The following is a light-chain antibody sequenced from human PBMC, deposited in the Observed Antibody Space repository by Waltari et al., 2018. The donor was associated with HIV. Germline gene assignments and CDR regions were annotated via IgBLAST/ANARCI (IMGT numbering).Light chain of an antibody. CDR3: ETWHTAQNSGL. V-gene: IGLV1-51*01. CDR2: DND. J-gene: IGLJ1*01. Sequence: QSVLTQPPSVSAAPGQAVTISCSAAIGNFRNNFVSWYQHLPGTAPRLIIYDNDPRPSGIPDRFSASKSGTSATLAISGRQTGDEAFYYCETWHTAQNSGLFGTGTKVTVL. CDR1: IGNFRNNF.